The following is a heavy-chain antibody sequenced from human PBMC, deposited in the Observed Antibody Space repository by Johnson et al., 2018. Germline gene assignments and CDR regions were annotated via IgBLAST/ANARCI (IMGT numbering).Heavy chain of an antibody. CDR1: GYTFTSYY. CDR2: INPSGGST. J-gene: IGHJ6*03. D-gene: IGHD6-19*01. V-gene: IGHV1-46*01. CDR3: ARDAAVAFLQYYYYYMDV. Sequence: QVQLVQSGAEVKKPGASVKVSCKASGYTFTSYYMHWVRQAPGQGLEWMGIINPSGGSTSYAQKFQGRVTMTRDTSTSTVYMELSSLRSEDTAVYYWARDAAVAFLQYYYYYMDVWGKGTTVTVSS.